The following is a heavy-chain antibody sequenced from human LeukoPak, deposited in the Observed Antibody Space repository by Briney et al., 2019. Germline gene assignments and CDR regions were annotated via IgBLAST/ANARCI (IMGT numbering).Heavy chain of an antibody. Sequence: PGGSLRLSCAASGFTFDDYGMSWVRQAPGKGLEWVSGINWNGGSTGYADSVKGRLTISRDNAKNSLYLQMNSLRAEDTALYHCARLMGRRGCSYPLTQDWGQGTLVTVSS. D-gene: IGHD5-18*01. V-gene: IGHV3-20*01. CDR3: ARLMGRRGCSYPLTQD. CDR1: GFTFDDYG. J-gene: IGHJ4*02. CDR2: INWNGGST.